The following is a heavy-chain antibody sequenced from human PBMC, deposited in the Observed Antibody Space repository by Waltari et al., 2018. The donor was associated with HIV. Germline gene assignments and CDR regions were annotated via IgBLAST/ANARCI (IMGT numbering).Heavy chain of an antibody. D-gene: IGHD3-16*01. J-gene: IGHJ3*02. CDR1: GFTFSSYG. CDR3: VKERGPFNGFDI. Sequence: QVYLMESGGGVVQPGGSLKLSCAASGFTFSSYGMHWVRQAPGKGLGWLAVIWSDGYNKFYADSVRGRFTFSRDNSKYTLSLQMNSLRAEDTALYYCVKERGPFNGFDIWGQGTMVTVSS. V-gene: IGHV3-33*06. CDR2: IWSDGYNK.